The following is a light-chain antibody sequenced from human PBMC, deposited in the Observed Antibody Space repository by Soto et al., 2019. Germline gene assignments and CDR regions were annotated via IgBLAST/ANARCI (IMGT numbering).Light chain of an antibody. CDR3: QQLDSYPIT. Sequence: IQLTQSPSSLSASVGDRVTITCRASQGISSYLAWYQQQPGKAPKLLIYAASTLQGGVPSRFSDSGSGTDFTLTISSLQPEDFATYYCQQLDSYPITLGQGTRLDIK. CDR1: QGISSY. J-gene: IGKJ5*01. V-gene: IGKV1-9*01. CDR2: AAS.